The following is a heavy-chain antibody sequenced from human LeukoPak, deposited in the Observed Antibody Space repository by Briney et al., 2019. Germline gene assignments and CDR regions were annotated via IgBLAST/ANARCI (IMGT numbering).Heavy chain of an antibody. D-gene: IGHD6-19*01. V-gene: IGHV4-4*07. CDR1: YGSTSCYY. CDR2: FYTSGST. J-gene: IGHJ4*02. Sequence: SETLSLSCSFAYGSTSCYYCSWIRKPAGKVQEWIGRFYTSGSTNYNPFLKGRVTMSVDTSKNQFYLKLSSVTAADTAVYYCARGVGYSSGWYREYYFDYWGQGTLVTVSS. CDR3: ARGVGYSSGWYREYYFDY.